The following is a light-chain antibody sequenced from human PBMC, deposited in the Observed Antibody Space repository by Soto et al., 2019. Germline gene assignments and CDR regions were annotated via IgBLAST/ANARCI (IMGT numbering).Light chain of an antibody. CDR3: QQYHNLPWA. J-gene: IGKJ1*01. V-gene: IGKV3-20*01. CDR2: GAS. Sequence: EIVLTQSRGTLSLSPGERATLSCGASPSVSGSNLAWYQQKPGQAPRLVIYGASRRATGIPDRFSGSGSGTDFSLIIDSLQSEDSAVYYCQQYHNLPWAFGQVTKV. CDR1: PSVSGSN.